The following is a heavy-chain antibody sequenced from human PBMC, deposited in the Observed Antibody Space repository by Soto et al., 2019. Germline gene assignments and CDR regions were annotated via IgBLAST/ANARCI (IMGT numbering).Heavy chain of an antibody. CDR1: GCTFSSYG. J-gene: IGHJ4*02. V-gene: IGHV3-30*18. CDR2: ISYDGSNK. CDR3: AKDVDTAMPIFDY. D-gene: IGHD5-18*01. Sequence: QVQLVEAGGGVVQPGRSLRLSCAACGCTFSSYGMHWVRQAPGKGVEWVAVISYDGSNKYYAGSVMGRFTISRDNSNNTLYLQMNSLRAADTAVYYCAKDVDTAMPIFDYWGQGTLVTVSS.